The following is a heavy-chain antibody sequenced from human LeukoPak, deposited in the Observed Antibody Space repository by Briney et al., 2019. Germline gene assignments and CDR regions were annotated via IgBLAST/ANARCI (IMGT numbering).Heavy chain of an antibody. CDR3: ARDRQLGFDP. J-gene: IGHJ5*02. CDR1: GDSISSGNW. V-gene: IGHV4-4*02. Sequence: SETLSLTCAVSGDSISSGNWGILVRQPPGKGLEWIGEIHHSGSTYYNPSLKSRITMSVDTSKNQFYLKLSSVTAADTAVYYCARDRQLGFDPWGQGTLVTVSS. CDR2: IHHSGST. D-gene: IGHD6-13*01.